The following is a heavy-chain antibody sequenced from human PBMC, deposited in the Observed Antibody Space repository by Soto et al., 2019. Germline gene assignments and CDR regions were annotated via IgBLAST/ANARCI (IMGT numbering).Heavy chain of an antibody. CDR1: GFTFSSYG. J-gene: IGHJ6*02. D-gene: IGHD6-13*01. CDR2: ISYDGSNK. Sequence: QVQLVESGGGVVQPGRSLRLSCAASGFTFSSYGMHWVRQAPGKGLEWVAVISYDGSNKYYADSVKGRFTISRDNSKNTLYLQMNSLRAEDTAVYYCAKDGGIAAADPLSHYYYGMDVWGQGTTVTVSS. CDR3: AKDGGIAAADPLSHYYYGMDV. V-gene: IGHV3-30*18.